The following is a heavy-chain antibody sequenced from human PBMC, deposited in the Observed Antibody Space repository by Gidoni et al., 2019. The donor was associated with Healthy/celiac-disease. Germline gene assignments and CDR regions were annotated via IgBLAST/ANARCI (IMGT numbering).Heavy chain of an antibody. D-gene: IGHD2-15*01. CDR2: ISSSSSYT. CDR1: GFTFSDYY. V-gene: IGHV3-11*05. J-gene: IGHJ3*02. CDR3: ARDRTAGYCSGGSCFDAFDI. Sequence: QVQLVESGGGLVTPGGSLRLSCAASGFTFSDYYMRWIRQAPGKGLEWVSYISSSSSYTNYADSVKGRFTISRDNAKNSLYLQMNSLRAEDTAVYYCARDRTAGYCSGGSCFDAFDIWGQGTMVTVSS.